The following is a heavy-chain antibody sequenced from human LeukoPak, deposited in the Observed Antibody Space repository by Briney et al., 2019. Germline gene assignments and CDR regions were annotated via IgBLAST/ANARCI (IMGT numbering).Heavy chain of an antibody. CDR3: ARFPGGAEYRHYYYMDV. J-gene: IGHJ6*03. Sequence: SETLSLTCTVSGYSISSGYYWSWIRPPPGKGLECIGYIYYSDSTNYNPSLKSRVTVSVDTSKNQFSLKLSSVTAADTAVYYCARFPGGAEYRHYYYMDVWGKGTTVTVSS. CDR2: IYYSDST. D-gene: IGHD1-14*01. CDR1: GYSISSGYY. V-gene: IGHV4-61*01.